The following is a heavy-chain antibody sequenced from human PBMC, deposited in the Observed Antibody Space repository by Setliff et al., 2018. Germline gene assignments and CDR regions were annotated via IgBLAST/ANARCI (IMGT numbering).Heavy chain of an antibody. V-gene: IGHV1-69*05. CDR3: AREGVDTRSSTDYRYYMDV. Sequence: SVKVSCKASGGTFSSYGISWVRQAPGQGLEWMGGTIPIFGSTNYAQKFQDRVTIITDESTSTAYMELRSLRTEDTAVYYCAREGVDTRSSTDYRYYMDVWGKGTMVTVSS. D-gene: IGHD5-18*01. CDR1: GGTFSSYG. CDR2: TIPIFGST. J-gene: IGHJ6*03.